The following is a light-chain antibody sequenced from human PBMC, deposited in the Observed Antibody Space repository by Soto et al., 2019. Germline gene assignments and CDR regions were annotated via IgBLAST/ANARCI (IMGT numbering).Light chain of an antibody. CDR3: SSYTSDWGV. V-gene: IGLV2-14*01. Sequence: QSALIQPPSVSGSPGQSVTISCTGTSSDVGGYDFVSWYQHHPGKAPKLIIYEVSTRPSGVSNRFSGSKSGNTASLTISGVQAEDEADYYCSSYTSDWGVFGTGTKVTV. CDR2: EVS. CDR1: SSDVGGYDF. J-gene: IGLJ1*01.